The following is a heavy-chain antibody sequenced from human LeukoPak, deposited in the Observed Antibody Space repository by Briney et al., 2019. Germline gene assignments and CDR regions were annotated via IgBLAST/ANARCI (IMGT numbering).Heavy chain of an antibody. CDR3: ARGADTMVRGVINNWFDP. J-gene: IGHJ5*02. CDR2: INPNSGGT. D-gene: IGHD3-10*01. V-gene: IGHV1-2*06. Sequence: ASVKVSCKASGYTFTGYYMHWVRQAPGQGLEWMGRINPNSGGTNYAQKFQGRVTMTGDTSISTAYMELSRLRSDDTAVYYCARGADTMVRGVINNWFDPWGQGTLVTVSS. CDR1: GYTFTGYY.